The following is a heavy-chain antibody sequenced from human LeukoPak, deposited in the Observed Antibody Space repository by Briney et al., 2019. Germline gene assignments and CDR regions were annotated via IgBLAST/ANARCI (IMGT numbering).Heavy chain of an antibody. J-gene: IGHJ4*01. V-gene: IGHV4-31*03. CDR1: GGSISSGGYY. CDR3: AREYYYGSGSYYNEAYFDY. CDR2: IYYSGST. D-gene: IGHD3-10*01. Sequence: SETLSLTCTVSGGSISSGGYYWSWIRQHPGKGLEWIGYIYYSGSTYYNPSLKSRVTISVDTSKNQFSLKLSSVTAADTAVYYCAREYYYGSGSYYNEAYFDYWGHGTLVTVSS.